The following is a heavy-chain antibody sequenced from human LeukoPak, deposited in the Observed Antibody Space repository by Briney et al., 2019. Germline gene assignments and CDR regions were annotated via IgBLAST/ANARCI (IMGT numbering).Heavy chain of an antibody. CDR2: ISSSSSPI. D-gene: IGHD2-2*01. Sequence: GGSLRLSCAASGFTFSADSMNWVRQTPGKGLEWVSYISSSSSPIYYADSVKGRFTISRDNAKNALYLQMNSLRAEDTAVYYCARSGYCTSTSCLNGRGAFDIWGQGTMVTVSS. CDR1: GFTFSADS. CDR3: ARSGYCTSTSCLNGRGAFDI. V-gene: IGHV3-48*04. J-gene: IGHJ3*02.